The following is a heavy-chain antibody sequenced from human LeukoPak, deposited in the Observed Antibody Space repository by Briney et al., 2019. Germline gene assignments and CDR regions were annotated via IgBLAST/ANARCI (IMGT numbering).Heavy chain of an antibody. CDR2: ISQSGST. V-gene: IGHV4-4*02. Sequence: GSLRLSCAASGFTFSSFSMNWVRQAPGKGLEWIGEISQSGSTNYNPSLKSRVTISVDKSKNQFSLSLSFVTAADTGVYYCARGLGAGGSSDWFDPWGQGTLVTVSS. CDR3: ARGLGAGGSSDWFDP. CDR1: GFTFSSFSM. D-gene: IGHD3-10*01. J-gene: IGHJ5*02.